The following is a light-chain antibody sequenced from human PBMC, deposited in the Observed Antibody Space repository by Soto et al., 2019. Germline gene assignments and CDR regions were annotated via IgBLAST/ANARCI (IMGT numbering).Light chain of an antibody. V-gene: IGKV3-20*01. Sequence: EIVLTQSPGTLSLSPGERATLFCRASQTVRNNYLAWYQQRPGQAPRLLIYAASSRATGIPDRFSASGSGTDFTLTISRLEPEDFAVYYCQQYGRSPWTFGQGTKVDI. CDR3: QQYGRSPWT. J-gene: IGKJ1*01. CDR2: AAS. CDR1: QTVRNNY.